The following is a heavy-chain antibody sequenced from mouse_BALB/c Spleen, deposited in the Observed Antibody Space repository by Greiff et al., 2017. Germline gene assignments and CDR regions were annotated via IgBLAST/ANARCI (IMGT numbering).Heavy chain of an antibody. D-gene: IGHD2-4*01. CDR2: IWGDGST. J-gene: IGHJ4*01. V-gene: IGHV2-6-7*01. CDR3: ARDGLRGPYYYAMDY. Sequence: VKLMESGPGLVAPSQSLSITCTVSGFSLTGYGVNWVRQPPGKGLEWLGMIWGDGSTDYNSALKSRLSISKDNSKSQVFLKMNSLQTDDTARYYCARDGLRGPYYYAMDYWGQGTSVTVSS. CDR1: GFSLTGYG.